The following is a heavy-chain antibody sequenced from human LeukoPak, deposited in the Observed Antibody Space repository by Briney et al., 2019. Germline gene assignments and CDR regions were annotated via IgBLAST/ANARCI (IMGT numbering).Heavy chain of an antibody. Sequence: GESLKISCKGSGYSFTSYWISWVRQMPGKGLEWMGIIYPGDSDTRYSPPFQGQVTISADKSISTAYLQWSSLKASDTAVYYCASTSLTYYYDSSGYLDAFDIWGQGTAVTVSS. D-gene: IGHD3-22*01. V-gene: IGHV5-51*01. CDR3: ASTSLTYYYDSSGYLDAFDI. CDR1: GYSFTSYW. J-gene: IGHJ3*02. CDR2: IYPGDSDT.